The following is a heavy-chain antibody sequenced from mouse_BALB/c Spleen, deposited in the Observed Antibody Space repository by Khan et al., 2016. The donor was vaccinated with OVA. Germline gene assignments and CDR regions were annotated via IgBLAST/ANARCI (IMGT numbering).Heavy chain of an antibody. CDR2: INTYTGEP. J-gene: IGHJ2*01. V-gene: IGHV9-3-1*01. CDR1: GYTFTDYV. CDR3: ARFHRGY. Sequence: QNQLVQSGPDLKKPGETVKISCKASGYTFTDYVMNWVKQAPGKGLKWMGWINTYTGEPTYADDFKGRFAFSLETSASTAYLQINSLKDEDTATYFCARFHRGYWGQGTTLTVSS.